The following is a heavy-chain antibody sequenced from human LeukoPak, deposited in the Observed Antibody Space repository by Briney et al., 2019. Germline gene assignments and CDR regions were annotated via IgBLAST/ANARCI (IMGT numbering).Heavy chain of an antibody. J-gene: IGHJ4*02. Sequence: PSETLSLTCAVYGGSFSGYYWSWIRQPPGKGLEWIGEINHSGSTNYNPSLKSRVTISVDTSKNQFSLKLSSVTAADTAVYYCARGDRNEEAFDYWGQGTLVTVSS. CDR2: INHSGST. CDR1: GGSFSGYY. V-gene: IGHV4-34*01. D-gene: IGHD1-1*01. CDR3: ARGDRNEEAFDY.